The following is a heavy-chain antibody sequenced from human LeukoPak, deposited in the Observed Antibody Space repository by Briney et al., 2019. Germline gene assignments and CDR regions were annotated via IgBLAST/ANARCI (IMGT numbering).Heavy chain of an antibody. V-gene: IGHV1-69*05. D-gene: IGHD4-11*01. J-gene: IGHJ5*02. CDR1: GGTFSSYA. Sequence: SVKVSCKASGGTFSSYAISWVRQAPGQGLEWMGRIIPIFGTANYAQKFQGRVTNTTDESTSTAYMEMSSLRSEDTAVYYCARDVWEDSNSPTWSDPWGQGTLVTVSS. CDR3: ARDVWEDSNSPTWSDP. CDR2: IIPIFGTA.